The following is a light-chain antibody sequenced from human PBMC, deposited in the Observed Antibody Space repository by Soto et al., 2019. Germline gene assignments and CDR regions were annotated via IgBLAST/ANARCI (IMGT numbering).Light chain of an antibody. CDR1: SSDVGGYNY. CDR3: CSYAGSYTHYV. V-gene: IGLV2-11*01. J-gene: IGLJ1*01. Sequence: QSALTQPRSVSGSPGQSVTISCPGTSSDVGGYNYVSWYQQHPGKAPKLMIYDVSKRPSGVPDRFSGSKSGNTASLTISGRQAEEEADDYCCSYAGSYTHYVFGTGTKVTVL. CDR2: DVS.